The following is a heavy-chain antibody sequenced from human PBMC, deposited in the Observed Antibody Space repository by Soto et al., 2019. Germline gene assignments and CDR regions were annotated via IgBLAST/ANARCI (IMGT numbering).Heavy chain of an antibody. V-gene: IGHV1-18*01. CDR2: ISAYNGNT. CDR3: ARDQNLPLWFGEYDAFDI. CDR1: GYTFTSYG. J-gene: IGHJ3*02. D-gene: IGHD3-10*01. Sequence: QVQLVQSGAEVKKPGASVKVSCKASGYTFTSYGISWVRQAPGQGLEWMGWISAYNGNTNYAQKLQGRVTMTTDTSTSTAYMELRSLRSDDTAVYYCARDQNLPLWFGEYDAFDIWGQGTMVTVSS.